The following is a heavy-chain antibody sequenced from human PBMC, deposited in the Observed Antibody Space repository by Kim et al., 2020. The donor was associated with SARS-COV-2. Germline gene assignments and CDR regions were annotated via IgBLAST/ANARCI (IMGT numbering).Heavy chain of an antibody. CDR3: TSWHTAMVRPSDYYGMDV. Sequence: GGSLRLSCAASGFTFSGSAMHWVRQASGKGLEWVGRIRSKANSYATAYAASVKGRFTISRDDSKNTAYLQMNSLKTEDTAVYYCTSWHTAMVRPSDYYGMDVCGQGTTVTVSS. J-gene: IGHJ6*02. V-gene: IGHV3-73*01. CDR2: IRSKANSYAT. D-gene: IGHD5-18*01. CDR1: GFTFSGSA.